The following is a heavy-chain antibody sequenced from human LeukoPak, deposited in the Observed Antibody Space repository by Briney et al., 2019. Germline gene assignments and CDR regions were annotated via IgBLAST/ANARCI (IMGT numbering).Heavy chain of an antibody. V-gene: IGHV4-30-4*01. Sequence: SETLSLTCTVSGASINSVDCYWSWIRQPPGRGLEWIGYISSSGSTFYSPSLKSRLTISVDTSKNQFSLRLRSVTAADTAMYYCARDQLPYGMDVWGRGTTVTVSS. D-gene: IGHD4-23*01. CDR2: ISSSGST. J-gene: IGHJ6*02. CDR1: GASINSVDCY. CDR3: ARDQLPYGMDV.